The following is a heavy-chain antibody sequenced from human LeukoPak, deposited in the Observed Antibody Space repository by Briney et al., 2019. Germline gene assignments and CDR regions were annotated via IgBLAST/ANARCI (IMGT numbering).Heavy chain of an antibody. D-gene: IGHD3-16*01. CDR2: INTDGSSS. Sequence: GGSLGLSCAASGFTFSSYWMHWVRQAPGKGLVWVSRINTDGSSSSYADSVKGRFTISRDNAKNTLYLQMNSLRAEDTAVYYCARDGGANPTDYWGQGTLVTVSS. CDR1: GFTFSSYW. CDR3: ARDGGANPTDY. V-gene: IGHV3-74*01. J-gene: IGHJ4*02.